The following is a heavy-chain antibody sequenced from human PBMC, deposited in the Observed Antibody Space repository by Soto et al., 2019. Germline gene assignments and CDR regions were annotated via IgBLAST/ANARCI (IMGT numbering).Heavy chain of an antibody. J-gene: IGHJ4*02. CDR3: AREGNYYDSSGYPS. V-gene: IGHV3-74*01. D-gene: IGHD3-22*01. CDR1: GFTFSSYA. CDR2: INSDGSST. Sequence: VQLVESGGGVVQPGRSLRLSCAASGFTFSSYAMHWVRQAPGKGLVWVSRINSDGSSTSYADSVKGRFTISRDNAKNTLYLQMNSLRAEDTAVYYCAREGNYYDSSGYPSWGQGTLVTVSS.